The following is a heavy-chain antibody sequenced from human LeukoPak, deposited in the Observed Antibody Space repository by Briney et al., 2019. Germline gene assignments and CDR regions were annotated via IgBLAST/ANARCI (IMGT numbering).Heavy chain of an antibody. Sequence: GASVKVSCKASEYTFTSYDINWVRQATGQGLEWMGWMNPNSGNTGYAQKFQGRVTMTRDTSKSTAYMELSGLRSEDTAVYYCARNPIAAAGRRSFDIWGQGTMVTVSP. V-gene: IGHV1-8*01. D-gene: IGHD6-13*01. CDR2: MNPNSGNT. CDR3: ARNPIAAAGRRSFDI. CDR1: EYTFTSYD. J-gene: IGHJ3*02.